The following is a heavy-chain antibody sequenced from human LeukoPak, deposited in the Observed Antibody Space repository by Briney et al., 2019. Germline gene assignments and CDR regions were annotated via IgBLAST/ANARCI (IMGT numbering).Heavy chain of an antibody. D-gene: IGHD1-26*01. CDR2: INPNSGGT. J-gene: IGHJ3*02. Sequence: GASVKVSCTASGYTFTDYYIHWLRQAPGQGLEWLGWINPNSGGTNTAQNFQGRVTMTRDTSISTAYMELRSLRSDDTAVYYSARVLANDGLNIWGQGTMVTVYS. V-gene: IGHV1-2*02. CDR1: GYTFTDYY. CDR3: ARVLANDGLNI.